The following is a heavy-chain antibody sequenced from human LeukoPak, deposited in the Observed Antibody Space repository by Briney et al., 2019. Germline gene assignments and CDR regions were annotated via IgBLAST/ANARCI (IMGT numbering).Heavy chain of an antibody. J-gene: IGHJ3*02. CDR2: INPGGDNT. D-gene: IGHD5-24*01. CDR1: GYTFTNYY. V-gene: IGHV1-46*01. Sequence: ASVTVSCTASGYTFTNYYIHWVRQAPGQGLEWMGLINPGGDNTNYAQNFQGRGTMTRDTSASTVYMELSSLRSEDTAIYYCARIRDGYNDAYDIWGQGTVVTVPS. CDR3: ARIRDGYNDAYDI.